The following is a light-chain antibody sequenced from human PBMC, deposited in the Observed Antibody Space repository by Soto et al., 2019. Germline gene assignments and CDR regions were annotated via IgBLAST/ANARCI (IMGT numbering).Light chain of an antibody. V-gene: IGKV3-20*01. CDR3: QQYSSSSYT. CDR2: GAS. CDR1: QSVSSTY. Sequence: IVLTQSPGTLSLSPGERSTLSRRASQSVSSTYLAWYQQKPGQAPRVLIFGASSRATGVPDRFSGSACGKDSPITISRLEDEAVVVYHCQQYSSSSYTFGQGTRREIK. J-gene: IGKJ5*01.